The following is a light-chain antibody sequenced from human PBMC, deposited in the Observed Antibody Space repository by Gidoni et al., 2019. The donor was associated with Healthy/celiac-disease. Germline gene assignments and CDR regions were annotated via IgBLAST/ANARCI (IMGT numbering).Light chain of an antibody. CDR3: QQYNNWPRGYT. V-gene: IGKV3-15*01. CDR2: GAS. CDR1: QSVSSN. Sequence: EIVMTQSPATLSVSPGERATLSCRASQSVSSNLAWYQQKPGQAPRLLIYGASTRATGIPEFTLTISSLQSEDFAVYYCQQYNNWPRGYTFXQXTKLEIK. J-gene: IGKJ2*01.